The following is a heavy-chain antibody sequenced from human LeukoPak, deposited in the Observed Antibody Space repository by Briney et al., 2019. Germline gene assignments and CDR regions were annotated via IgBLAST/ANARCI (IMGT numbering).Heavy chain of an antibody. J-gene: IGHJ4*02. D-gene: IGHD3-16*01. CDR2: INPNSGGT. V-gene: IGHV1-2*02. CDR3: ATMDGGESY. CDR1: GYTFTAYY. Sequence: ASVKVSCKASGYTFTAYYIHWMRQAPGQGLEWVGRINPNSGGTNYAQNFQDRVTMTRDTSIRTAYMELSRLRFDDTAVYYCATMDGGESYWGQGTLVTVSS.